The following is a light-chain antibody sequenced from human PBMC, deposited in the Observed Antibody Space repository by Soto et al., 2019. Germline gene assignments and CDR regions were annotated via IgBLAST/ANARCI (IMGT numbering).Light chain of an antibody. CDR2: AAS. V-gene: IGKV1-9*01. Sequence: DIQLTQSPSFLSASVGDRVTITCRARQGLRSDLAWYQQKPGKAPKLLIYAASTLQSGVPSRFSGSGSGTEFTLTLSSLQPEDFATYYCQQLNSYPIAFGQGTRLEIK. CDR1: QGLRSD. J-gene: IGKJ5*01. CDR3: QQLNSYPIA.